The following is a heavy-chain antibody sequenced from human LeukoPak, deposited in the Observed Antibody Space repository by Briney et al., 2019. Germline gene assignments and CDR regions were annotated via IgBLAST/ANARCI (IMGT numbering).Heavy chain of an antibody. Sequence: GGSLRLSCAGSGFTFSSYVMSWTRQAPGKGLEWVAAVTVSGDSTYYADSVKGRFTISRDNSKNTLYLQMNSLRAEDTAIYYCAKDRSGSYFGPGLWGQGTLVTVSS. V-gene: IGHV3-23*01. CDR1: GFTFSSYV. J-gene: IGHJ4*02. CDR2: VTVSGDST. D-gene: IGHD1-26*01. CDR3: AKDRSGSYFGPGL.